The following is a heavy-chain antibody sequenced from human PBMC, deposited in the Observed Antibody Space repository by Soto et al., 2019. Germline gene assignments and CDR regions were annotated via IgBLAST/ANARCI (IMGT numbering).Heavy chain of an antibody. CDR1: GGSFSGYY. CDR2: INHSGST. CDR3: XXXXXXXXXXXXXSGXXXYYYGMDV. Sequence: QVQLQQWGAGLLKPSETLSLTCAVYGGSFSGYYWSWIRQPPGKGLEWIGEINHSGSTNYNPSLKSRVTISVDTSKNQFXXXLXXXXXXXXXXXXXXXXXXXXXXXXXXSGXXXYYYGMDVWGQGTTVTVSS. V-gene: IGHV4-34*01. J-gene: IGHJ6*02.